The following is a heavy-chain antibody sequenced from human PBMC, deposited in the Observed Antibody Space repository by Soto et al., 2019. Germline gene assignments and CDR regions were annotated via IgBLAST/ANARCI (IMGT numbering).Heavy chain of an antibody. Sequence: QGQLVESGGGVVQPGRSLRLSCAASGFTFSSYGMHGVRQAPGKGLECVAVIWSDGSNKYYADSVKGRFTISSDNSKTTLYLQMNSLRAEDTAVYYCARDYDYIWGSYRGFDYWGQGTLVTVSS. CDR3: ARDYDYIWGSYRGFDY. D-gene: IGHD3-16*02. J-gene: IGHJ4*02. V-gene: IGHV3-33*01. CDR1: GFTFSSYG. CDR2: IWSDGSNK.